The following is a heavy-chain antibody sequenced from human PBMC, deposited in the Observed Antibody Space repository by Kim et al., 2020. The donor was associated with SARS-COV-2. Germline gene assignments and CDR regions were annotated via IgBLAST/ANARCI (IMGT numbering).Heavy chain of an antibody. CDR2: MIPNSGNT. D-gene: IGHD3-10*01. J-gene: IGHJ4*02. CDR1: GYTFTSYD. Sequence: ASVKVSCKASGYTFTSYDINWVRQATGQGLEWMGWMIPNSGNTGYAQKFQGRVTMTRNTSISTAYMELSSLRSEDTAVYYCARAPRVTMVRGPYYFDYWGQGTLVTVSS. CDR3: ARAPRVTMVRGPYYFDY. V-gene: IGHV1-8*01.